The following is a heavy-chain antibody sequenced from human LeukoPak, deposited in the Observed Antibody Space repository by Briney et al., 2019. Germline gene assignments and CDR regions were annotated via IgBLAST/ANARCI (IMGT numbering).Heavy chain of an antibody. CDR3: ARGGEVGATKTVFDY. D-gene: IGHD1-26*01. J-gene: IGHJ4*02. V-gene: IGHV4-39*01. CDR2: IYYSGST. Sequence: SETLSLTCTVSGGSISSSSYYWGWIRPPPGKGLEWIGSIYYSGSTYYNPSLKSRVTIPVDTSKNQFSLKLSSVTAADTAVYYCARGGEVGATKTVFDYWGQGTLVTVSS. CDR1: GGSISSSSYY.